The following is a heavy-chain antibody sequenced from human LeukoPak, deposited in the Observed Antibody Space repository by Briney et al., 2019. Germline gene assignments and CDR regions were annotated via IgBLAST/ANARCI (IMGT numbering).Heavy chain of an antibody. Sequence: GGSLRLFCAVSGITLSNYGMSWVRQAPGKGLDWVSAISGSGGSTYYADSVKGRFTISRDNPKNTLYLQMNSLRAEDTAVYYCAKDRGVMITFGGVNPWGQGTLVTVSS. CDR1: GITLSNYG. D-gene: IGHD3-16*01. CDR3: AKDRGVMITFGGVNP. V-gene: IGHV3-23*01. CDR2: ISGSGGST. J-gene: IGHJ5*02.